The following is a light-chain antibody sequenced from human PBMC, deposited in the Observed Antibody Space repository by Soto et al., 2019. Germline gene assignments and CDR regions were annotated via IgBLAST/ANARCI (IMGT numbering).Light chain of an antibody. CDR2: EVS. CDR1: SSDVGGSDY. V-gene: IGLV2-14*01. CDR3: SSFTSTILV. J-gene: IGLJ2*01. Sequence: QSALTQPASVSGSPGQSITISCTGTSSDVGGSDYVSWYQQHPGKAPKLMIYEVSNRPSGVSNRFSGSKSGNTASLTISGLQAEDEADYYCSSFTSTILVFGGGTKLTVL.